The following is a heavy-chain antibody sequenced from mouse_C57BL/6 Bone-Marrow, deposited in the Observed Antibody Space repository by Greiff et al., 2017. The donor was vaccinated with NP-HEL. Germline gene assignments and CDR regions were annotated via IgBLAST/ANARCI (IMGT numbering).Heavy chain of an antibody. CDR2: IYPGGGYT. D-gene: IGHD2-5*01. V-gene: IGHV1-63*01. CDR3: AREGYYSNPYYAMDY. J-gene: IGHJ4*01. Sequence: QVQLQQSGAELVRPGTSVKMSCKASGYTFTNYWIGWAKQRPGHGLEWTGDIYPGGGYTNYNEKFKGKATLTADKSSSTAYMQFSSLTSEDSAIYYCAREGYYSNPYYAMDYWGQGTSVTVSS. CDR1: GYTFTNYW.